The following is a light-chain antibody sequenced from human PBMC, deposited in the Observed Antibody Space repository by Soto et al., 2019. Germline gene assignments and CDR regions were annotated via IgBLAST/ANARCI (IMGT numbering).Light chain of an antibody. CDR3: ASWDASLNGWV. CDR1: RSNIGSDT. J-gene: IGLJ3*02. V-gene: IGLV1-44*01. Sequence: QSVLTQPPSASGTPGQRVTISCSGSRSNIGSDTVNWYQKLPGTAPKLLIHRSNQRPSGVPGRFSGSKSGTSASLAISGLQPEDEADYHCASWDASLNGWVFGGGTKLTVL. CDR2: RSN.